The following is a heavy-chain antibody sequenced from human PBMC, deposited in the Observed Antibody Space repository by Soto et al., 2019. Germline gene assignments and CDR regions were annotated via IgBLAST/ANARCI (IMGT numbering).Heavy chain of an antibody. CDR2: ISGSGGST. V-gene: IGHV3-23*01. CDR3: VESGSYYYDY. D-gene: IGHD1-26*01. J-gene: IGHJ4*02. CDR1: GFTFSSYA. Sequence: PGGSLRLSCAASGFTFSSYAMSWVRQAPGKGLEWVSAISGSGGSTYYADSVKGRFTISRDNSKNTLYLQMNSLRAEDTAVYYCVESGSYYYDYWGQGTLVTVSS.